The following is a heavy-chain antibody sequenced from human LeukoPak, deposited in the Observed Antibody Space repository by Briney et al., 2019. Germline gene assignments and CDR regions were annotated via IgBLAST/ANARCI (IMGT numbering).Heavy chain of an antibody. V-gene: IGHV4-31*03. J-gene: IGHJ3*02. CDR1: GGSISSGGYF. CDR2: IYYSGNT. CDR3: ARDERFGMYHAFDT. Sequence: NPSQTLSLTCTVSGGSISSGGYFWSWIRQHPGKGLEWIGYIYYSGNTDYNPSLKSRLTISLDTSKNQFSLKLSSVSAADTAVYYCARDERFGMYHAFDTWGQGTMVTVAS. D-gene: IGHD3-10*01.